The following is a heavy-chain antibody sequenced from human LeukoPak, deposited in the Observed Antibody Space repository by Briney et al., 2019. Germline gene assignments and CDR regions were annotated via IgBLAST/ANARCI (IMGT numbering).Heavy chain of an antibody. CDR1: GFTFSSYP. D-gene: IGHD1-1*01. Sequence: GGSLTLACRASGFTFSSYPMVWVRQAPGKGLEFVSGISVNGGSKYYADSVEGRFTVSRDSSKNTLFLQLGRLRPDDTAVYYCARPRAPYNHHHSPFYMDAWGKGTTVVVSS. J-gene: IGHJ6*03. CDR3: ARPRAPYNHHHSPFYMDA. CDR2: ISVNGGSK. V-gene: IGHV3-64*02.